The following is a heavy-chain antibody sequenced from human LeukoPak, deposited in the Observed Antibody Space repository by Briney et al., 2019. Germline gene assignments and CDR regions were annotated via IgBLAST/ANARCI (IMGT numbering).Heavy chain of an antibody. CDR3: ARDGPAQMVDFDY. V-gene: IGHV1-2*02. J-gene: IGHJ4*02. CDR1: GYTFTGYY. CDR2: INPNSGGT. Sequence: ASVKVSCKASGYTFTGYYMHWVRQPPGQGLEWMGWINPNSGGTNYAQKFEGRVVMTRDTSISTAYMELRRLRPDDTAVYFCARDGPAQMVDFDYWGQGTLVTVSS. D-gene: IGHD3-10*01.